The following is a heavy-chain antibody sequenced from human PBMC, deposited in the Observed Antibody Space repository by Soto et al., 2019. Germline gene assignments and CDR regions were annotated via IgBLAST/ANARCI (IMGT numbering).Heavy chain of an antibody. CDR1: GFTLSGYA. CDR3: ARRARPDVYYMDV. CDR2: ISSNGVGT. J-gene: IGHJ6*03. Sequence: EVQLAESGGGLAQPGGSLRLSCAASGFTLSGYAMDWVRQAPGKGLEYVSGISSNGVGTYYANSVQGRFTISRDNSKNTVYLQMGSLRPEDMAVYYCARRARPDVYYMDVWGKGNTVTVSS. V-gene: IGHV3-64*01. D-gene: IGHD6-6*01.